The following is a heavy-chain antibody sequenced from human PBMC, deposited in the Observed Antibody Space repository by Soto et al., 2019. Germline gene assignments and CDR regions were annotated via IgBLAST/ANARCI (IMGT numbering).Heavy chain of an antibody. J-gene: IGHJ5*02. CDR1: GYTFTGYY. CDR2: INPNSGGT. CDR3: ARVGIAVAGSSWFDP. Sequence: ASVKVSCKASGYTFTGYYMHWVRQAPGQGLEWMGWINPNSGGTNYAQKFQGWVTMTRDTSISTAYMELSRLRSDDTAVYSCARVGIAVAGSSWFDPWGQGTLVTVSS. V-gene: IGHV1-2*04. D-gene: IGHD6-19*01.